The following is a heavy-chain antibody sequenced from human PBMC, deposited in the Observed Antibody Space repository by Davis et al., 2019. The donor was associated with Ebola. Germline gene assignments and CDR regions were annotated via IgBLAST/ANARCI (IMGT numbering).Heavy chain of an antibody. V-gene: IGHV4-30-4*01. D-gene: IGHD5-18*01. CDR2: IYYSGST. J-gene: IGHJ4*02. Sequence: MPSETLSLTCTVSGGSISSDNYYWSWVRQPPGKGLEWIGYIYYSGSTDYNPSLKSRVTISVDTSKNHFSLKLSSVTAADTAVYFCARVGYNYGYPFDYWGQGTLVTVSP. CDR3: ARVGYNYGYPFDY. CDR1: GGSISSDNYY.